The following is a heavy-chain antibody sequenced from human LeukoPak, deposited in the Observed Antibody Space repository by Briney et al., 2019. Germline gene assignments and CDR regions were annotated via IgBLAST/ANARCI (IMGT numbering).Heavy chain of an antibody. CDR3: AKASSGSTPSD. V-gene: IGHV3-30*18. Sequence: PGGSLRLSCAASGFTFSSYGMHWVRQAPGKGLEWVAVISYDGSNKYYADSVKGRFTISRDNSKNTLYLQMNSLRAEDTAVYYCAKASSGSTPSDWGQGTLVTVSS. CDR2: ISYDGSNK. J-gene: IGHJ4*02. CDR1: GFTFSSYG. D-gene: IGHD6-19*01.